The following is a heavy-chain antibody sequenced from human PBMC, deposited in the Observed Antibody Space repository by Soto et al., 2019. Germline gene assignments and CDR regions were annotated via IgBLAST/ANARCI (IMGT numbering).Heavy chain of an antibody. CDR1: GFTFSSYS. V-gene: IGHV3-21*01. Sequence: GGSLRLSCAASGFTFSSYSMNWVRQAPGKGLEWVSSISSSSSYIYYADSVKGRFTISRDNAKNSLYLQMNSLRAEDTAVYYCARDDVDTAMVSNWFDPWGQGTLVTSPQ. CDR2: ISSSSSYI. J-gene: IGHJ5*02. CDR3: ARDDVDTAMVSNWFDP. D-gene: IGHD5-18*01.